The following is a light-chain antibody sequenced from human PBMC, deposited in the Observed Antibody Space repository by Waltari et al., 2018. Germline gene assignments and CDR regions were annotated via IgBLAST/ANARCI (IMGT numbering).Light chain of an antibody. J-gene: IGLJ2*01. V-gene: IGLV2-14*03. CDR2: DVN. CDR3: TSYADIIPVV. Sequence: QSALTQPASVSGSPGQSITISCTGSSSDVDYVSWYQQFPGKAPKVLIYDVNRRPSAVSNRFSGSKSGSTASLTISGLQPQDEADYYCTSYADIIPVVFGGGTKLTVL. CDR1: SSDVDY.